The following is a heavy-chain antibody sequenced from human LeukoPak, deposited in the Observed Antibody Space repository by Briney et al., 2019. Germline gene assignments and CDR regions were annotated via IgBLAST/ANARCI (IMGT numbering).Heavy chain of an antibody. V-gene: IGHV3-30*04. D-gene: IGHD3-22*01. CDR3: AKEMGYYYDSSGYSSSSLDY. Sequence: GGSLRLSCAASGFTFSSYAMHWVRQAPGKGLEWVAVISYDGSNKYYADSVKGRFTISRDNSKNTLYLQMNSLRAEDTAVYYCAKEMGYYYDSSGYSSSSLDYWGQGTLVTVSS. J-gene: IGHJ4*02. CDR1: GFTFSSYA. CDR2: ISYDGSNK.